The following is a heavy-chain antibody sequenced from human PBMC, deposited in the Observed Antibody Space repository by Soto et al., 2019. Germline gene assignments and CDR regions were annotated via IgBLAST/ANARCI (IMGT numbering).Heavy chain of an antibody. CDR3: MSGGWGDSPIDY. CDR2: INPSNEIT. Sequence: ASVKVSCKTSGYTFSAYYVHWARRAPGRGFQWLGWINPSNEITTFSEFFQGRITMTRDTSTNTVRVELNMLTSDDTAVYYCMSGGWGDSPIDYWGQGTQVTVSS. CDR1: GYTFSAYY. V-gene: IGHV1-2*02. D-gene: IGHD1-26*01. J-gene: IGHJ4*02.